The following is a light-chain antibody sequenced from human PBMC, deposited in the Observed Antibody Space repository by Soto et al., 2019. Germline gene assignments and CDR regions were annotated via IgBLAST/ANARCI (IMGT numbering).Light chain of an antibody. CDR1: QSVLSSSNNKNF. CDR3: QQYYTAPLT. J-gene: IGKJ3*01. Sequence: IVMTQSPDSLAVSLGERATINCKSSQSVLSSSNNKNFLAWYQQKPGQPPKLLIYWASTRESGVPDRFSGSGSGTDFTLTISSLQAEDVAVYYCQQYYTAPLTFGPGTKVDIK. V-gene: IGKV4-1*01. CDR2: WAS.